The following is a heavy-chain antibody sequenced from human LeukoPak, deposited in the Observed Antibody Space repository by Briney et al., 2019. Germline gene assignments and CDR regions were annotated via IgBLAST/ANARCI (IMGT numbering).Heavy chain of an antibody. Sequence: GGSLRLSCAASGFTFSSYWMSWVRQAPGKGLEWVANIKQDGSEKYYVDSVKGRFTISRDNAKSSLYLQMNSLRAEDTAVYYCARGGYSSSWTFRGDYYYYMDVWGKGTTVTVSS. CDR2: IKQDGSEK. D-gene: IGHD6-13*01. CDR3: ARGGYSSSWTFRGDYYYYMDV. CDR1: GFTFSSYW. V-gene: IGHV3-7*01. J-gene: IGHJ6*03.